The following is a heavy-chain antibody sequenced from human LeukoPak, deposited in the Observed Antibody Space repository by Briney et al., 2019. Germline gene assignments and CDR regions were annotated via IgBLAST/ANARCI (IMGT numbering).Heavy chain of an antibody. Sequence: SETLSLNCAVYSGPFSGFYWSWIRQPAGKGLEWIGEINHRGSTNYNPSLKSRVTMSVDTSKNQFYLKLSAVTAADTAVYYCARVPRGDSYVHWYFDLWGRGTLVMVSS. CDR1: SGPFSGFY. CDR2: INHRGST. D-gene: IGHD5-18*01. J-gene: IGHJ2*01. CDR3: ARVPRGDSYVHWYFDL. V-gene: IGHV4-34*10.